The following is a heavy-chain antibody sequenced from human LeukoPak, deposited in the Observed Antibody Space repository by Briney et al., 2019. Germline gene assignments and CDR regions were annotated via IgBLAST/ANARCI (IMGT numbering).Heavy chain of an antibody. CDR2: INYSGST. V-gene: IGHV4-59*01. D-gene: IGHD5-18*01. Sequence: SETLSLTCTLSGGSISSYYWSWIRQPPGKGLEWIGYINYSGSTNYNPSLKSRVTISVDTSKNQFSLKLSSVTAADTAVYYCARLGYSYAAQYWGQGTLVTVSS. J-gene: IGHJ4*02. CDR1: GGSISSYY. CDR3: ARLGYSYAAQY.